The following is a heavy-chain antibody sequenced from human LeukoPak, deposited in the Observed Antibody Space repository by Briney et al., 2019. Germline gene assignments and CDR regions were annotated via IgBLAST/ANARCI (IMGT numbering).Heavy chain of an antibody. CDR1: GFTVSSNY. J-gene: IGHJ4*02. CDR3: ARDPSNPTAFDY. Sequence: GESLRLSCAASGFTVSSNYMSWVRQAPGKGLEWVSVISSGGSTYYADSVKGRLTISRDNSKNTLYLQMNSLRAEDTAVYYCARDPSNPTAFDYWGQGTLVTVSS. D-gene: IGHD6-6*01. V-gene: IGHV3-66*02. CDR2: ISSGGST.